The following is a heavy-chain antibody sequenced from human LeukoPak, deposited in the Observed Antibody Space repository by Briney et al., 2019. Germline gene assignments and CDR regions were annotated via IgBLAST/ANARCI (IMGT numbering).Heavy chain of an antibody. CDR1: GGSISNGNYY. Sequence: SETLSLTCTVSGGSISNGNYYWGWIRQPPGKGLEWIGSIYYSGSTYYNPSLKSRVTISVDTSKNQFSLKLSSVTAADTAVYYCATLTYYDSSGYYFDYWGQGTLVTVSS. D-gene: IGHD3-22*01. J-gene: IGHJ4*02. CDR2: IYYSGST. CDR3: ATLTYYDSSGYYFDY. V-gene: IGHV4-39*07.